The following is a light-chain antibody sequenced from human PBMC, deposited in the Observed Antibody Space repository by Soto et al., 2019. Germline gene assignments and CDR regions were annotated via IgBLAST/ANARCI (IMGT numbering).Light chain of an antibody. CDR2: DVS. Sequence: QSALTQPASVSGSPGQSITISCTGGSTDVGNYNLVSWYQQHPGTAPKLIIYDVSKRPSGVSNRFSGSKSGNTASLTISGLKAEDESDYFCCSYAGSRTWVFGGGTQLTVL. V-gene: IGLV2-23*02. J-gene: IGLJ3*02. CDR3: CSYAGSRTWV. CDR1: STDVGNYNL.